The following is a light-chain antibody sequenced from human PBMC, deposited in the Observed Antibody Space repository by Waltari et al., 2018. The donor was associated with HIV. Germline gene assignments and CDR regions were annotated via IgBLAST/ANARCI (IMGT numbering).Light chain of an antibody. CDR2: GAA. CDR3: QQYKNWAALT. Sequence: EIVLTQSPATLSESPGDDATISCRSCQSVSSNVAWYQQKPGQAPRLLIYGAATMETGIAARFSGSGSGTEFTLTISSLQSEGVAGYYCQQYKNWAALTFGGGTKVKIK. CDR1: QSVSSN. V-gene: IGKV3-15*01. J-gene: IGKJ4*01.